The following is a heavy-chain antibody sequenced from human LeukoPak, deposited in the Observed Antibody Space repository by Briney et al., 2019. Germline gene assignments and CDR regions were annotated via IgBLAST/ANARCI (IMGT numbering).Heavy chain of an antibody. D-gene: IGHD3-16*01. J-gene: IGHJ5*02. V-gene: IGHV3-7*01. CDR3: VRQMIRLWFDP. Sequence: TGGSLRLSCAASGFTFSLYWMTWVRQSPGKGLEWVADINPDGSQKYSVDSVKGRFTISRDNAKNSLFLQMNSLRAEDTAVYYCVRQMIRLWFDPWGQGTQVTVSS. CDR2: INPDGSQK. CDR1: GFTFSLYW.